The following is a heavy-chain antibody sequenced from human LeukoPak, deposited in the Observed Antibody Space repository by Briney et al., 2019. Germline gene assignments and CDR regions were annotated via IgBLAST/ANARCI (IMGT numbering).Heavy chain of an antibody. CDR2: MNPSSGNT. Sequence: GASVKVSRKASGYTLTSYDINRGRQAPGQGAEGMGWMNPSSGNTGYAQRFQGRVTMTRDTSISTAYLELSSLRSEDTAVYYCASHTYYYSSGSFGHWGQGTLVTVSS. CDR1: GYTLTSYD. D-gene: IGHD3-10*01. V-gene: IGHV1-8*01. CDR3: ASHTYYYSSGSFGH. J-gene: IGHJ4*02.